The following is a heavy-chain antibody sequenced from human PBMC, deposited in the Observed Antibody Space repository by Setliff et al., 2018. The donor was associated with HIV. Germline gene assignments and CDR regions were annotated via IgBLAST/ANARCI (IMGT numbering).Heavy chain of an antibody. D-gene: IGHD3-3*01. CDR2: INPHSGDT. CDR3: ARAPTLFGVEYYYYFGMDV. J-gene: IGHJ6*02. Sequence: ASVKVSCKASGYTFTGYYMHWVRQAPGQGLEWMGWINPHSGDTNYAQKFQDRVTMTRDTSVNIAYMQLSRLRSDDTAVYYFARAPTLFGVEYYYYFGMDVWGQGTTVTVSS. V-gene: IGHV1-2*02. CDR1: GYTFTGYY.